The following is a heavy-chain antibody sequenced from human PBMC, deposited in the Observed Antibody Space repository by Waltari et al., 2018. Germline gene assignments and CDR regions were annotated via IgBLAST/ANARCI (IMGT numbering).Heavy chain of an antibody. CDR3: ARTPIPEYSSSWYEMDV. D-gene: IGHD6-13*01. J-gene: IGHJ6*02. CDR1: GYTFTGYY. V-gene: IGHV1-2*06. Sequence: QVQLVQSGAEVKKPGASVKVSCKASGYTFTGYYMHWVRQAPGQGLEWMGRINPNSGGTNYAQNFQGRVTISVDTSKNQFSLKLSSVTAADTAVYYCARTPIPEYSSSWYEMDVWGQGTTVTVSS. CDR2: INPNSGGT.